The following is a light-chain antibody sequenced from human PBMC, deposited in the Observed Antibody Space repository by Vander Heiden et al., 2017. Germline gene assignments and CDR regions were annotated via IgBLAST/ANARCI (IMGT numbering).Light chain of an antibody. J-gene: IGLJ2*01. V-gene: IGLV3-25*03. CDR3: QSADSSGTYVV. CDR2: KDS. Sequence: SYELTQPPSVSVSAGHTARITCSGDALPKQYAYWYQQKPGQAPVLVIYKDSERPSGIPERFSGSSSGTTVTLTISGVQAEDEAGYYCQSADSSGTYVVFGGGTKLTVL. CDR1: ALPKQY.